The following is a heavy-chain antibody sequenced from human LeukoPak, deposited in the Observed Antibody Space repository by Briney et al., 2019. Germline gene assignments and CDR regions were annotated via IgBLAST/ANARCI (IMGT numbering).Heavy chain of an antibody. D-gene: IGHD6-13*01. V-gene: IGHV4-34*01. Sequence: PSETLSLTCAVYGGSFSGYYWSWIRQPPGKGLEWIGEINHSGSTNYNPSLKSRVTISVDTSKNQFSLKLSSVTAADTAVYYCARAGRYSSSWDYYYYMDVWGKGTTVTVSS. CDR3: ARAGRYSSSWDYYYYMDV. CDR2: INHSGST. CDR1: GGSFSGYY. J-gene: IGHJ6*03.